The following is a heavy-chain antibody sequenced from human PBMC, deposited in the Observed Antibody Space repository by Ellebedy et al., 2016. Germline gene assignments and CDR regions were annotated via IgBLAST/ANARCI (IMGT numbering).Heavy chain of an antibody. J-gene: IGHJ5*02. V-gene: IGHV1-3*01. CDR1: GYTFTSYA. CDR3: ARDQGYDILTGYYNRWGWFDP. CDR2: INAGNGNT. D-gene: IGHD3-9*01. Sequence: ASVKVSXXASGYTFTSYAMHWVRQAPGQRLEWMGWINAGNGNTKYSQKFQGRVTITRDTSASTAYMELSSLRSEDTAVYYCARDQGYDILTGYYNRWGWFDPWGQGTLVTVSS.